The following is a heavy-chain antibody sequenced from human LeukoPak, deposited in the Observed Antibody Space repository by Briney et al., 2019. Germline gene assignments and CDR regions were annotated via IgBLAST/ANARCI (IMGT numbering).Heavy chain of an antibody. CDR3: ARRPAGYYYMDV. CDR2: FYYGGSI. V-gene: IGHV4-39*01. CDR1: GGSLSSSFYY. J-gene: IGHJ6*03. Sequence: SETLSLTCTVSGGSLSSSFYYWGWIRQPPEKGLEWIGSFYYGGSIHYNPSLKSRVTISVETSKNELSLKLSSVTAADTAVYYCARRPAGYYYMDVWGKGTTVTVS.